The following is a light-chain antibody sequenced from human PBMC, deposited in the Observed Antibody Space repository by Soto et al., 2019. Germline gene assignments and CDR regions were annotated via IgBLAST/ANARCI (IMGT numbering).Light chain of an antibody. Sequence: DIQMTQSPSTLSASVGDRVTITCRASQSISSWLAWYQQKPGKAPKVLIHDASSLESGVPSRFSGSGSGTDVTLSISSLQPDDFAIYHCQQYKSYPWTFGQGTKVEIK. CDR2: DAS. J-gene: IGKJ1*01. CDR1: QSISSW. CDR3: QQYKSYPWT. V-gene: IGKV1-5*01.